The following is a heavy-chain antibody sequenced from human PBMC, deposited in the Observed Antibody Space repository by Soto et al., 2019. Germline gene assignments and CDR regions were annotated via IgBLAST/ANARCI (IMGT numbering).Heavy chain of an antibody. J-gene: IGHJ6*02. Sequence: GGSLRLCCAASGFTFSDYYMSWIRQAPGKGLEWVSYISSSGSTIYYADSVKGRFTISRDNAKNSLYLQMNSLRAEDTAVYYCASLYGSGSYFGYYYGMDVWGQGTTVTVSS. CDR3: ASLYGSGSYFGYYYGMDV. CDR2: ISSSGSTI. CDR1: GFTFSDYY. D-gene: IGHD3-10*01. V-gene: IGHV3-11*01.